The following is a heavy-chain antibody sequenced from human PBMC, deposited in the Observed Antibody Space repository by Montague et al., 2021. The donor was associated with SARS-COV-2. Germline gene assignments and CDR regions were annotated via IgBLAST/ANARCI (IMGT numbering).Heavy chain of an antibody. J-gene: IGHJ2*01. D-gene: IGHD2-21*02. V-gene: IGHV4-31*03. Sequence: TLSLTCTVSGGSISSGGYYWSWIRQHPGKGLEWIGYTYYSGSTYYNPSLKSRVTLSVDTSKNQFSLKLSSVTAADTAVYYCARVHIVVVTAMRYFDLWGRGTLVTVSS. CDR2: TYYSGST. CDR3: ARVHIVVVTAMRYFDL. CDR1: GGSISSGGYY.